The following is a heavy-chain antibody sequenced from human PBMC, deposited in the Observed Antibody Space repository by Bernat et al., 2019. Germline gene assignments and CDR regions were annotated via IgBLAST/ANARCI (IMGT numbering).Heavy chain of an antibody. D-gene: IGHD3-10*01. CDR2: IYYSGRT. V-gene: IGHV4-39*01. CDR3: ARGVPMAPVYYGMDV. J-gene: IGHJ6*02. CDR1: GGSINSHSYY. Sequence: QLQLQESGPGLVKASETLSLTCTVSGGSINSHSYYWGWIRQPPGKGLEWIGSIYYSGRTYYNPALKSRVTISLDTSKNQFSQKLSSVTTADTAVYYGARGVPMAPVYYGMDVWGQGTPVTVSS.